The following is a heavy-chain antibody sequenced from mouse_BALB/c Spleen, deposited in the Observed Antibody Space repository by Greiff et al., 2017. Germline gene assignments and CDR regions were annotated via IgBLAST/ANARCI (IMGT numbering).Heavy chain of an antibody. D-gene: IGHD2-14*01. CDR3: ARGREYDLYYYAMDY. CDR2: ISSGGST. J-gene: IGHJ4*01. V-gene: IGHV5-6-5*01. Sequence: EVQLVESGGGLVKPGGSLKLSCAASGFTFSSYAMSWVRQTPEKRLEWVASISSGGSTYYPDSVKGRFTISRDNARNILYLQMSSLRSEDTAMYYCARGREYDLYYYAMDYWGQGTSVTVSS. CDR1: GFTFSSYA.